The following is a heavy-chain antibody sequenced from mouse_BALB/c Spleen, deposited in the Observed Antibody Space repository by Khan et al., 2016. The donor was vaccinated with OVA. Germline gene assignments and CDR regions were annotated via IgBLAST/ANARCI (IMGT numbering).Heavy chain of an antibody. J-gene: IGHJ3*01. V-gene: IGHV1-4*01. CDR3: AREGAYYRSDGWFAY. CDR1: GYTFTTYT. Sequence: QVRLQQSETELARPGASVKMSCKASGYTFTTYTIHWVKQRPGQGLEWIGYIIPTNDYTNYNQTFKDRATLTADKSSSTAYMQLSSLTSEDSALYYCAREGAYYRSDGWFAYWGQGTLVTVSA. CDR2: IIPTNDYT. D-gene: IGHD2-14*01.